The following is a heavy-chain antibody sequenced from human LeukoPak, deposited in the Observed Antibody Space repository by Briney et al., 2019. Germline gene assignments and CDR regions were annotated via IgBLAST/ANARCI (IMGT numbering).Heavy chain of an antibody. CDR3: ASTLHVVVPAAIGYFDY. CDR1: GFTFSSYS. CDR2: ISSSSSYI. Sequence: PGGSLRLSYAASGFTFSSYSMNWVRQAPGKGLEWVSSISSSSSYIYYADSVKGRFTISRDNAKNSLYLQMNSLRAEDTAVYYCASTLHVVVPAAIGYFDYWGQGTLVTVSS. J-gene: IGHJ4*02. D-gene: IGHD2-2*02. V-gene: IGHV3-21*01.